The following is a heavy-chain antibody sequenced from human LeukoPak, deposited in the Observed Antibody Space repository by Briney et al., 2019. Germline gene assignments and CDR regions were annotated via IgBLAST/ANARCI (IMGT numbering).Heavy chain of an antibody. CDR1: GGSISSGGDS. Sequence: SETLSLTCAVSGGSISSGGDSWSWLRQPPGKGLEWIGYIYYVETTYYNPSLKSRLTISLDTSKNQFSLKLSSVTAADTAVYYCARQVGRGTQIYYMDVWGKGTTVTVSS. CDR2: IYYVETT. CDR3: ARQVGRGTQIYYMDV. D-gene: IGHD3-16*01. J-gene: IGHJ6*03. V-gene: IGHV4-30-4*07.